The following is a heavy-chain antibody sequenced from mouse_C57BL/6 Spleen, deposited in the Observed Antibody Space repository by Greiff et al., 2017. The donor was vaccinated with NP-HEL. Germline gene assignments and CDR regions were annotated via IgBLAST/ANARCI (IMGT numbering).Heavy chain of an antibody. V-gene: IGHV1-64*01. CDR2: IHPNSGST. CDR3: ATLYYGSSYYAMDY. J-gene: IGHJ4*01. D-gene: IGHD1-1*01. CDR1: GYTFTSYW. Sequence: VQLQQPGAELVKPGASVKLSCKASGYTFTSYWMHWVKQRPGQGLEWIGMIHPNSGSTNYNEKFKSKATLTVDKSSSTAYMQLSSLTSEDSAVYYCATLYYGSSYYAMDYWGQGTSVTVSS.